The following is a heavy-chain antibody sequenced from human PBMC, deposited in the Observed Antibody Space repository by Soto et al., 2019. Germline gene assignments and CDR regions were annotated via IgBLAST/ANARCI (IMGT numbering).Heavy chain of an antibody. CDR2: IFYSGST. CDR1: GDSVSSSYYY. V-gene: IGHV4-39*01. D-gene: IGHD6-13*01. CDR3: ARRGSSRQIYHYGMDV. J-gene: IGHJ6*02. Sequence: QVQLQESGPGLVKPSETLSLTCTVSGDSVSSSYYYWGWIRQPPGKGLEWIGSIFYSGSTYSNPSLKSRVTISVDTSKNQFSLKRSSVTAADTAVYYCARRGSSRQIYHYGMDVWGPGTTVTVSS.